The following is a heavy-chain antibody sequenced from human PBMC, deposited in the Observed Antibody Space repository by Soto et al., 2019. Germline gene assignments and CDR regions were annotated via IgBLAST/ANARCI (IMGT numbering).Heavy chain of an antibody. Sequence: EVQLVESGGGLVKPGGSLRLSCAASGFTFSSYSMNWVRQAPGKGLEWVSSISSSSSYIYYADSVRGRFTISRDNAKKSLYLPMNSLRAEDTAGYCCARGLGSLDYWGQGTLGTVFS. D-gene: IGHD6-6*01. V-gene: IGHV3-21*01. CDR3: ARGLGSLDY. CDR2: ISSSSSYI. CDR1: GFTFSSYS. J-gene: IGHJ4*02.